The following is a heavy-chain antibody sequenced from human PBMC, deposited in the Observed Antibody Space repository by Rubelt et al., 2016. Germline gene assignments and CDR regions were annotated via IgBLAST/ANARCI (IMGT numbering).Heavy chain of an antibody. Sequence: QVQLQESGPGLVKPSETLSLTCTVSGGSISSYYWSWIRQPPGKGLEWIGYIYYSGSTNYNPSLKGRGAISVATSKIQFSLKRCAVTAAETAVYYCARVNEPPMDEAPEYYFDYWGQGTLVTVSS. CDR3: ARVNEPPMDEAPEYYFDY. D-gene: IGHD1-1*01. J-gene: IGHJ4*02. V-gene: IGHV4-59*01. CDR1: GGSISSYY. CDR2: IYYSGST.